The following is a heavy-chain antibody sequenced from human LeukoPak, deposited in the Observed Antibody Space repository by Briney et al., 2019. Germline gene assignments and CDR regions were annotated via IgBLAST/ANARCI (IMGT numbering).Heavy chain of an antibody. CDR3: ARDPRNKGFDP. J-gene: IGHJ5*02. D-gene: IGHD1/OR15-1a*01. V-gene: IGHV3-74*01. CDR2: INGDGSDT. Sequence: PGGSLRLSCAASGFTFSGYWMHWARQSPGKGLVWVSCINGDGSDTRYADSVKGRSTISRDNAKNTLYLQMNSLRVEDTAVYYCARDPRNKGFDPWGQGTLVTVSS. CDR1: GFTFSGYW.